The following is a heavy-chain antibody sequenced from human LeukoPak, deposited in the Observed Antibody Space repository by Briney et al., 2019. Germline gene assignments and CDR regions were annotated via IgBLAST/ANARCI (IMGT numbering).Heavy chain of an antibody. V-gene: IGHV3-30*18. CDR1: GFTFSNYG. Sequence: GRSLRLSCAASGFTFSNYGMHWVRQAPGKGLEWVAVISYDGSNKYYADSVKGRFTISRDNSKNTLYLQMNSLRAEDTAVYYCAKGPGGYYYGMDVWGQGTTVTVSS. CDR2: ISYDGSNK. CDR3: AKGPGGYYYGMDV. D-gene: IGHD1-14*01. J-gene: IGHJ6*02.